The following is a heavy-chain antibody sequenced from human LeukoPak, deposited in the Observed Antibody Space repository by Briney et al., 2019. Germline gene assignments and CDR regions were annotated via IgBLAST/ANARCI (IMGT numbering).Heavy chain of an antibody. J-gene: IGHJ4*02. CDR2: IIPILCIA. Sequence: SVTVSFTASVGTFTSYAISWVRQAPGQGLEWMGRIIPILCIANYAQKFQGRVTITADKSTSTAYMELSSLRSEDTAVYYCAREGSVEVAGSYYFDYWGQGTLVTVSS. CDR3: AREGSVEVAGSYYFDY. V-gene: IGHV1-69*04. D-gene: IGHD6-19*01. CDR1: VGTFTSYA.